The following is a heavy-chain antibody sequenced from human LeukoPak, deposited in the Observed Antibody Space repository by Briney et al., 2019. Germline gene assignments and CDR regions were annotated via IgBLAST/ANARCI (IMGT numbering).Heavy chain of an antibody. V-gene: IGHV3-21*01. CDR2: IISSSSYI. D-gene: IGHD2-15*01. Sequence: GGSLRLSCAASGFTFSTYSMNWFRQAPGKGLEWVSSIISSSSYIYYADSVKGRFTISRDNAKNSLYLQMNSLRAEDTAVYYCARDPQYCSDGSCYSFDYWGQGTLVTVSS. CDR1: GFTFSTYS. J-gene: IGHJ4*02. CDR3: ARDPQYCSDGSCYSFDY.